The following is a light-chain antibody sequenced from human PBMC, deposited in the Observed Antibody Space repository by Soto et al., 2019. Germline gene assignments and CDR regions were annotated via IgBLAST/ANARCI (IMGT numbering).Light chain of an antibody. Sequence: IQMTQSPSSLSASAGDTVTITCRASQNIADYLSWYQQKPGKAPKLLIYAASILQSGVPSRFSGSGSGTDFTLTISSLQPEDFATYYCLQDYNYPRTFGQGTKVEIK. J-gene: IGKJ1*01. CDR3: LQDYNYPRT. CDR2: AAS. CDR1: QNIADY. V-gene: IGKV1-6*01.